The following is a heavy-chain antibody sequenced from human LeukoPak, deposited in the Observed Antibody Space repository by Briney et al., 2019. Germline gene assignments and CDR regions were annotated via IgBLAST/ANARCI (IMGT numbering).Heavy chain of an antibody. CDR1: GYTFTSYG. Sequence: ASVKVSCKASGYTFTSYGISWVRQAPGQGLEWMGWISDYNGNTNYAQKLQSRVTMTTDTSTSTAYMELRSLRSDDTAVSYCARDLYRDSLPVSWFDPWGQGTLVTVSS. J-gene: IGHJ5*02. V-gene: IGHV1-18*01. CDR3: ARDLYRDSLPVSWFDP. CDR2: ISDYNGNT. D-gene: IGHD4-11*01.